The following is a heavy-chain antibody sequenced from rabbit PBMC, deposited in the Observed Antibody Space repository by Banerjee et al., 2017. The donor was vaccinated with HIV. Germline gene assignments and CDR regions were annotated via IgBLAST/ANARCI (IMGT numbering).Heavy chain of an antibody. CDR2: IYTGTGYT. Sequence: QQQLEESGGGLVKPGGSLTLTCKASGLDFSSSYWICWVRQAPGKGLEWIGCIYTGTGYTYYASWVSGRFTISRGTSLDTVTLQLANLTAADTATYFCARGVDGSGCYGLWGPGTLVTVS. V-gene: IGHV1S43*01. D-gene: IGHD1-1*01. J-gene: IGHJ6*01. CDR3: ARGVDGSGCYGL. CDR1: GLDFSSSYW.